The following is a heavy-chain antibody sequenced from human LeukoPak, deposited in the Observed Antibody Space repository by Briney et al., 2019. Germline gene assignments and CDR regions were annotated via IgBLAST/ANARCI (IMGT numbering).Heavy chain of an antibody. V-gene: IGHV1-2*02. CDR3: ARDGVVRGVIIY. CDR1: GYTFTGYY. D-gene: IGHD3-10*01. Sequence: ASVKVSCKTSGYTFTGYYMHWVRQAPGQGLEWMGWIDPNSGGTNYAQKFQGRVTMTRDTSISTAHMKLSRLTSDDTAVYYCARDGVVRGVIIYWGQGTLVTVSS. J-gene: IGHJ4*02. CDR2: IDPNSGGT.